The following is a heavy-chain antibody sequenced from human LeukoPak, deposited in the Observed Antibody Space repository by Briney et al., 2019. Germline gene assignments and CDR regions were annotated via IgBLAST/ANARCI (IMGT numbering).Heavy chain of an antibody. Sequence: GGSLRLSCAASGFTFRSYAMHWVRQAPGKGLEWVANIKQDGSEKYYVDSVKGRFTISRDNAKNSLYLQMNSLRAEDTAVYYCARGIFWSGYYTAWNWFDPWGQGTLVTVSS. CDR1: GFTFRSYA. CDR2: IKQDGSEK. J-gene: IGHJ5*02. CDR3: ARGIFWSGYYTAWNWFDP. V-gene: IGHV3-7*01. D-gene: IGHD3-3*01.